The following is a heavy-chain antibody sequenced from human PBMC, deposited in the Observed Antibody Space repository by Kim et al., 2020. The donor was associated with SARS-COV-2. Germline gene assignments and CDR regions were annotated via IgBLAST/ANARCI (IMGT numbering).Heavy chain of an antibody. D-gene: IGHD3-10*01. V-gene: IGHV1-24*01. CDR3: ATDPGVVRGKPNYYGMDV. J-gene: IGHJ6*02. Sequence: ASVKVSCKVSGYTLTELSMHWVRQAPGKGLEWMGGFDPEDGETIYAQKFQGRVTMTEDTSTDTPYMELSNLRSEDTAVYYCATDPGVVRGKPNYYGMDVWGQGTTVTVSS. CDR1: GYTLTELS. CDR2: FDPEDGET.